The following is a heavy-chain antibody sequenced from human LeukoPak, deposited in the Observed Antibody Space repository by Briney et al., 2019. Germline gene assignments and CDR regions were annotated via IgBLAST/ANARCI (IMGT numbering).Heavy chain of an antibody. CDR1: GFTVSSNY. J-gene: IGHJ4*02. CDR3: ARVGITKNFDY. CDR2: NYSGGST. Sequence: PGGSLRLSCAASGFTVSSNYMSWVRQATGKELEWVSVNYSGGSTYYADSVKGRFTISRDNSKNTLYLQINSLRAEDTAVYYCARVGITKNFDYWGQGTLVTVSS. D-gene: IGHD3-10*01. V-gene: IGHV3-53*01.